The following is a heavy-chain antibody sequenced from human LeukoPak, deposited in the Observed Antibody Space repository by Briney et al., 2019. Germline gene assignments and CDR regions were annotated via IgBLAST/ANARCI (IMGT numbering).Heavy chain of an antibody. Sequence: GGSLRLSCAASGFTVSSNYMSWVRQAPGKGVDLVSFIYSGGSTYYAYSVKSLFTISRDNSKTTLYLQMNSLRAEDTAVYYCARDRDSYGFDYWGQGTLVTVSS. D-gene: IGHD5-18*01. J-gene: IGHJ4*02. CDR3: ARDRDSYGFDY. V-gene: IGHV3-53*01. CDR1: GFTVSSNY. CDR2: IYSGGST.